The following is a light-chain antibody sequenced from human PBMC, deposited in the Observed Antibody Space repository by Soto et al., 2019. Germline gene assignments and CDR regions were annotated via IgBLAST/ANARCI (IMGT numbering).Light chain of an antibody. CDR3: CSYAGSYTYA. V-gene: IGLV2-11*01. CDR2: DVS. J-gene: IGLJ1*01. Sequence: QSALTQPRSVSGSPGQSVTISCTGTSSDVGGYNHVSWYQQHPGKVPKLMIYDVSKRPSGVPDRFSGSKSGNTASLTISGLQAEDEADYYCCSYAGSYTYAFGTGTKVTVL. CDR1: SSDVGGYNH.